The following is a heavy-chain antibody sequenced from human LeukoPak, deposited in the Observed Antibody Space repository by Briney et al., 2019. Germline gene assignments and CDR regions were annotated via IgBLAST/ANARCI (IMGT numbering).Heavy chain of an antibody. V-gene: IGHV3-30*02. CDR1: GFTFSSYG. CDR2: IRYDGSNK. CDR3: AKGGRVYYYDSSGYYPDY. Sequence: GGSLRLSCAASGFTFSSYGMHWVRQAPGKGLEWVAFIRYDGSNKYYADSVKGRFTISGDNSKNTLYLQMNSLRAEDTAVYYCAKGGRVYYYDSSGYYPDYWGQGTLVTVSS. D-gene: IGHD3-22*01. J-gene: IGHJ4*02.